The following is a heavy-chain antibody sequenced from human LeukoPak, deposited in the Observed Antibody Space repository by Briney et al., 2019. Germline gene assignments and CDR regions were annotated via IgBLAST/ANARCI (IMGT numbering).Heavy chain of an antibody. D-gene: IGHD3-22*01. Sequence: PSETLSLTCAVYGGSFSGYYWSWIRQPPGKGLEWIGEINHSGSTNYNPSLKSRVTISVDTSKNQFSLKLSSVTAADTAVYYCAGLTYYYDSSGYYNWFNPWGQGTLVTVSS. CDR3: AGLTYYYDSSGYYNWFNP. CDR2: INHSGST. V-gene: IGHV4-34*01. J-gene: IGHJ5*02. CDR1: GGSFSGYY.